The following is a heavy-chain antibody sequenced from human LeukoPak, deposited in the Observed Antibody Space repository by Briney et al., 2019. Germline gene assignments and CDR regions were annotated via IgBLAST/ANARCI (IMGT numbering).Heavy chain of an antibody. CDR3: ARVGYYYDSSGRTGPGVQPGDY. CDR1: GYTFTSYY. J-gene: IGHJ4*02. D-gene: IGHD3-22*01. Sequence: ASVKVSCKASGYTFTSYYMHWVRQAPGQGLEWMGIINPSGGSTSYAQKFQGRVTMTRDTSTSTVYMELSSLRSDDTAVYYCARVGYYYDSSGRTGPGVQPGDYWGQGTLVTVSS. CDR2: INPSGGST. V-gene: IGHV1-46*01.